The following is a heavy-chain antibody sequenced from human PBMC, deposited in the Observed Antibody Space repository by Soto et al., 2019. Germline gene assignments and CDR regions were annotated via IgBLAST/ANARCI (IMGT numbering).Heavy chain of an antibody. CDR3: ARDYPHCTNGVCYTDYGTDV. CDR2: INPSGGST. J-gene: IGHJ6*02. CDR1: GYTFTSYY. V-gene: IGHV1-46*01. Sequence: ASVKVSCKASGYTFTSYYMHWVRQAPGQGLEWMGIINPSGGSTSYAQKFQGRVTMTRDTSTSTVNMELSSLRSEDMAVYYCARDYPHCTNGVCYTDYGTDVWGQGTTVTVSS. D-gene: IGHD2-8*01.